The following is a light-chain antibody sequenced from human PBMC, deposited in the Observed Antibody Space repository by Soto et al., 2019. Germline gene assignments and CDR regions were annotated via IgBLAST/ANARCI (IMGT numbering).Light chain of an antibody. CDR2: AAS. J-gene: IGKJ1*01. V-gene: IGKV1-39*01. CDR1: QGIRSY. Sequence: IQMTQSPSSLSASVGDRITITCRASQGIRSYLSWYQQKPGKAPKLLIHAASNLQSGVPSRFSGSGSGTDFTLSISFLQPEDSATYSCQKSHTSPRTFGQGTKVEI. CDR3: QKSHTSPRT.